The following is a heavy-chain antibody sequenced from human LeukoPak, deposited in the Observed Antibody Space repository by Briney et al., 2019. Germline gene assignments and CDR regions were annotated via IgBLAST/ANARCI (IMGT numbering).Heavy chain of an antibody. D-gene: IGHD5-12*01. CDR2: IYHSGST. J-gene: IGHJ4*02. CDR3: AREGVYSGYGFDY. CDR1: GYSISSGYY. V-gene: IGHV4-38-2*02. Sequence: SETLSLTCTVSGYSISSGYYWGWIRQPPGKGLEWIGSIYHSGSTYYNPSLKSRVTISVDTSKNQSSLKLSSVTAADTAVYYCAREGVYSGYGFDYWGQGTLVTVSS.